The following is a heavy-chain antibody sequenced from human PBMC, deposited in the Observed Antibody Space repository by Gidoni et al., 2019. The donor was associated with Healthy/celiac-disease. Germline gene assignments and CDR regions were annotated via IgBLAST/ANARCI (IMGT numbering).Heavy chain of an antibody. CDR1: GFTFSRSG. D-gene: IGHD3-22*01. CDR3: ARGVTYYYDSSGIEDY. CDR2: IWYDGSNK. V-gene: IGHV3-33*01. J-gene: IGHJ4*02. Sequence: QVQLVESGGGVVQPGWSLRLSCAASGFTFSRSGMHWVRQAPGKGLEWVAVIWYDGSNKYYADSVKGRFTISRDNSKNTLYLQMNSLRAEDTAVYYCARGVTYYYDSSGIEDYWGQGTLVTVSS.